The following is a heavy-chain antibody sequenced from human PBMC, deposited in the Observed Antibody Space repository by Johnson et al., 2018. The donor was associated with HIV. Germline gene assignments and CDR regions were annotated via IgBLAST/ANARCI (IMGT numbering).Heavy chain of an antibody. J-gene: IGHJ3*02. Sequence: QVQLVESGGGLVKPGGSLRLSCAASGFTFSSYGMHWVRQAPGKGLEWVAFIRYDGSNKYYADSVKGRFTISRDNSKNTLYLQMNSLRAEDTAVYYCARAGQLPEDAFDIWGQGTMVTVSS. CDR3: ARAGQLPEDAFDI. CDR1: GFTFSSYG. D-gene: IGHD1-7*01. V-gene: IGHV3-30*02. CDR2: IRYDGSNK.